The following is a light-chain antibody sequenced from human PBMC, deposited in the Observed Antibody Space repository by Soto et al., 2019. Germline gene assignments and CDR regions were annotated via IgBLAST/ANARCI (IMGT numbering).Light chain of an antibody. V-gene: IGLV9-49*01. J-gene: IGLJ3*02. Sequence: QSVLTQSPSASASLGASVTLTCTLSSGHGHYKVDWYQQRAGKGPRFVMRVGTGGIVGNKGDDIPDRFSVLGSGLNRYLTIKHIQEEDEGDYYCGADHGSGRDFVVVIGGGTKLTVL. CDR1: SGHGHYK. CDR3: GADHGSGRDFVVV. CDR2: VGTGGIVG.